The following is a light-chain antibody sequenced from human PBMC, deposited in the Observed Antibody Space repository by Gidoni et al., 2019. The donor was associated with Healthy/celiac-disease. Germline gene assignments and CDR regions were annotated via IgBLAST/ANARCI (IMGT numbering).Light chain of an antibody. CDR1: RSVSSN. CDR2: GAS. Sequence: VMTQSPATLSASPGERATLSCWGSRSVSSNLAWYQQKPGQAPRLLIYGASTRATGIPARFSGSGSGTEFTLTISSLQSEDFAVYYCQQYNNWPPWTFGQGTKVEIK. J-gene: IGKJ1*01. V-gene: IGKV3-15*01. CDR3: QQYNNWPPWT.